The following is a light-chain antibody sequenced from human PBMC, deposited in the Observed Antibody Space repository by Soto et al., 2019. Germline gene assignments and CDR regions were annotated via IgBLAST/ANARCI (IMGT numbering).Light chain of an antibody. Sequence: DVQLTQYTYTLSGSVGDRVTITCRASQTISSWLAWYQQKPGKAPKLLIYKASTLKSGVPSRFSGSGSGTEFTLTISSLQPDDFATYYCQHYNSYSEAFGQRT. V-gene: IGKV1-5*03. J-gene: IGKJ1*01. CDR2: KAS. CDR1: QTISSW. CDR3: QHYNSYSEA.